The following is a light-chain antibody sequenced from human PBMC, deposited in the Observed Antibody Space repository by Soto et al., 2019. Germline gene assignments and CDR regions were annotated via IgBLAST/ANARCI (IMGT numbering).Light chain of an antibody. V-gene: IGKV3-15*01. CDR2: GAS. CDR3: QQYNNWPPIT. Sequence: ERVVTQSRATMSVSPGERPTLPCRVSQSVSSSLAWYQQKPGQAPRLLIYGASTRATGIPARFSGSGSGTEFTLTISSLQPEDFAVYYCQQYNNWPPITFGQGTRLEIK. CDR1: QSVSSS. J-gene: IGKJ5*01.